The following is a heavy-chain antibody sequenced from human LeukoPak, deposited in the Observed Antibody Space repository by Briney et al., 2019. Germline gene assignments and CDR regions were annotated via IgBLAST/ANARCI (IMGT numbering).Heavy chain of an antibody. CDR3: AREPTYTNSWYTTCDY. D-gene: IGHD6-19*01. Sequence: SGGSLRLSCAASRFTFSNYNMHWVRQAPGKGLEWISYITGSSSTVYYADSVKGRFTISRDNAKSSLYLQMSSLRAEDTAVYYCAREPTYTNSWYTTCDYWGQGTLVTVSS. CDR1: RFTFSNYN. V-gene: IGHV3-48*01. CDR2: ITGSSSTV. J-gene: IGHJ4*02.